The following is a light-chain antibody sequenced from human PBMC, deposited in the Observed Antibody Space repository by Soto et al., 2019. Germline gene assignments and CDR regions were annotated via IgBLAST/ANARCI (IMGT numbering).Light chain of an antibody. CDR2: ENN. J-gene: IGLJ1*01. CDR3: QSYDSSLSGYV. V-gene: IGLV1-40*01. Sequence: QSVLTQPPSVSEAPGQRVTISCTGSSSNIGAGYEAHWYQQVPGTAPKLLIYENNNRPSGVPDRFSGSKSGTSASLAITGLQAEDEADYYGQSYDSSLSGYVFGTGTKVTVL. CDR1: SSNIGAGYE.